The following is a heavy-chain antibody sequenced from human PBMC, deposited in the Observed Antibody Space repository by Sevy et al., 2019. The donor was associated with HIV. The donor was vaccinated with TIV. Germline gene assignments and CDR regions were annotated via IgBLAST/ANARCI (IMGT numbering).Heavy chain of an antibody. CDR3: ARDRYYDASGYYYYYYGLDV. J-gene: IGHJ6*02. Sequence: GGSLRLSCAASIFSVTDNYMSWVRQAPGKGLEWVSTIYSGGSTFYADSVKGRFTISRDNSKNTIYLQMNSLRAEDTAVYYCARDRYYDASGYYYYYYGLDVWGQGTTVTVSS. D-gene: IGHD3-22*01. CDR1: IFSVTDNY. CDR2: IYSGGST. V-gene: IGHV3-66*01.